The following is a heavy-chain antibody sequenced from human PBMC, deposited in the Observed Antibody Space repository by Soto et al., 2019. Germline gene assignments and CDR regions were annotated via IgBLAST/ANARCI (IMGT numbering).Heavy chain of an antibody. CDR2: ISARGGSL. V-gene: IGHV3-23*01. CDR3: ARKPPSAIQGWAFGMDV. D-gene: IGHD2-2*01. J-gene: IGHJ6*02. Sequence: EVQLLESGGGLVQPGGSLRLACTASGFSFSSYAMVWVRQAPGKGLEWVSVISARGGSLYFADSVKGRFTISRDNSKNVLSLEMNNLRAEDTATYFCARKPPSAIQGWAFGMDVWGQGTTVFVSS. CDR1: GFSFSSYA.